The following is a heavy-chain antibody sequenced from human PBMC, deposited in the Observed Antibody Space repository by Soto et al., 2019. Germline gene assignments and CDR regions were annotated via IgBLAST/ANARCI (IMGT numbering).Heavy chain of an antibody. Sequence: QVLLVQSGAEVKKPGASVKISCKTSGYTFMTYALHWVRQAPGQRPEWMGWINPGNGNTEYSQKLQGRVTITRDTSARTAGMEVANMTSEDTAVYYCARVRMLWYGELSHWGQGTQVIVSA. J-gene: IGHJ4*02. CDR3: ARVRMLWYGELSH. V-gene: IGHV1-3*01. D-gene: IGHD3-10*01. CDR2: INPGNGNT. CDR1: GYTFMTYA.